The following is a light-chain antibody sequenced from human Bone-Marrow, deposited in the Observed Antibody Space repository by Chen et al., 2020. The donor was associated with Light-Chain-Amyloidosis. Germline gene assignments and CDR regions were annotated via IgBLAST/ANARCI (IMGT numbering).Light chain of an antibody. CDR3: QSADSSVTYEVI. CDR1: DLPTKY. Sequence: SYELTQPPSVSVPPGQTARITCSGDDLPTKYAYWYQQKPGQAPVLVIHRDTERPSGISERFSGSSSGTTATLITSGVQAEDEADYHCQSADSSVTYEVIFGGGTKLTVL. CDR2: RDT. V-gene: IGLV3-25*03. J-gene: IGLJ2*01.